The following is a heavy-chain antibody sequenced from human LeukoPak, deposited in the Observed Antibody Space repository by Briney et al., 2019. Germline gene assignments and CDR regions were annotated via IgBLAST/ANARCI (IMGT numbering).Heavy chain of an antibody. V-gene: IGHV4-39*01. CDR3: ARHIVPYSDSRGYHSGLDY. D-gene: IGHD3-22*01. J-gene: IGHJ4*02. CDR2: IHYTGTT. CDR1: GGSIANSIFS. Sequence: KPSETLSLTCTVSGGSIANSIFSWGWIRQPPGKGLEWIGNIHYTGTTYYNPSLKSRVTISVGTSKNQFSLKLRSVTVADTAVFFCARHIVPYSDSRGYHSGLDYWGQGTLVTVSS.